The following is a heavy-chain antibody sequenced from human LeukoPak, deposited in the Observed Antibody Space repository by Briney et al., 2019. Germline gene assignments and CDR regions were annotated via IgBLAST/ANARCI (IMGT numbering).Heavy chain of an antibody. CDR2: IYYSGDT. CDR1: GGSITSFY. Sequence: PSETLSLTCTVSGGSITSFYWSWIRQPPGKGLEWIGNIYYSGDTKYSPSLKSRVTMSIDTSKNEFSLKLSSVTAADTAVYYCARVGVGYFDSSDYYRPDAFDIWGQGTMVTVSS. V-gene: IGHV4-59*01. D-gene: IGHD3-22*01. CDR3: ARVGVGYFDSSDYYRPDAFDI. J-gene: IGHJ3*02.